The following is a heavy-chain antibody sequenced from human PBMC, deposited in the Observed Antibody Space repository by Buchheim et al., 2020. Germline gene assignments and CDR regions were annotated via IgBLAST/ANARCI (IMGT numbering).Heavy chain of an antibody. D-gene: IGHD3-16*02. V-gene: IGHV1-18*01. CDR2: ISTYNGNT. Sequence: QVQLVQSGVEVKRPGASVKVSCKASGYTFTSNGISWVRQAPGQGLEWMGWISTYNGNTNYAQKVQGRVTMTIDTSTSTAYMELRSLRPDDTAVYYCVREPWRFIAATPTRYFDYWGQGTL. CDR3: VREPWRFIAATPTRYFDY. CDR1: GYTFTSNG. J-gene: IGHJ4*02.